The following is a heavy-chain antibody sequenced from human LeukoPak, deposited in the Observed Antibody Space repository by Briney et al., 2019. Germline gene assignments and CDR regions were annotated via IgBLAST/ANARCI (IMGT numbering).Heavy chain of an antibody. Sequence: PSQTLSLTCTVSGGSISSGGYYWSWIRQHPGQGLEWIGYIYYSGSTYYNPSLKSRVTISVDTSKNQFSLKLSSVTAADTAVYYCARDLATVRGTGMDVWGQGTTVTVSS. J-gene: IGHJ6*02. V-gene: IGHV4-31*03. D-gene: IGHD3-10*01. CDR2: IYYSGST. CDR3: ARDLATVRGTGMDV. CDR1: GGSISSGGYY.